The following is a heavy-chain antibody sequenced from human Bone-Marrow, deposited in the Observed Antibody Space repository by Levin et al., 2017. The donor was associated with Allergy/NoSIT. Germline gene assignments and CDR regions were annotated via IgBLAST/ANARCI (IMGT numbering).Heavy chain of an antibody. CDR2: ISGSGNSA. V-gene: IGHV3-23*01. J-gene: IGHJ6*02. CDR1: GFTFSSYA. D-gene: IGHD1-7*01. CDR3: AKWKYATATGRRVGMDV. Sequence: GGSLRLSCAVSGFTFSSYAMNWVRQAPGKGLEWVSIISGSGNSAFYADSVKGRFTISRDNSKNTLFLHMNTLRADDTAVYYCAKWKYATATGRRVGMDVWGQGTTVTVSS.